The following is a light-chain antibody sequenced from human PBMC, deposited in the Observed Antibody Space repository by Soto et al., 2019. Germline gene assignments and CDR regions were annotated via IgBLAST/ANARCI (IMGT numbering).Light chain of an antibody. CDR3: CSNAGIYEV. Sequence: QSALTQPRSVSGSPGQSVTISCTGTSSDVGGYNYVSWYQQHPGKAPKLMIYDVSKRPSWVPDRFSGSKSGNTASLTISGLQAEDEADYYCCSNAGIYEVFGGGTKLTVL. J-gene: IGLJ3*02. CDR2: DVS. V-gene: IGLV2-11*01. CDR1: SSDVGGYNY.